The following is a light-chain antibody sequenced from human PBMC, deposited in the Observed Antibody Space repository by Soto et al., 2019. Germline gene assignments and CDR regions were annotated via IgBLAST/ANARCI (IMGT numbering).Light chain of an antibody. CDR3: QQRSEWSRWT. V-gene: IGKV3-11*01. CDR2: DAS. Sequence: EIVLTQSPDTLSLSPGERATLSCRASQSVSSHLAWYQQKPGQAPRPLIYDASKRATGIPNRFSGSGSGTDFTLTSSSLEPEDFATFYCQQRSEWSRWTFGQGTKVEIK. J-gene: IGKJ1*01. CDR1: QSVSSH.